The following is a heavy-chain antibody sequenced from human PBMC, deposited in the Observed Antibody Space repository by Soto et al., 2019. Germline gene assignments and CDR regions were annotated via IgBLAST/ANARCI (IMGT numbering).Heavy chain of an antibody. CDR1: GFTFSSYA. V-gene: IGHV3-23*01. CDR2: ISGSGGST. J-gene: IGHJ4*02. D-gene: IGHD5-18*01. CDR3: AKDLRIQLWWELDY. Sequence: PGGSLSLSCAASGFTFSSYAMSWVRQAPGKGLEWVSAISGSGGSTYYADSVKGRFTISRDNSKNTLYLQMNSLRAEDTDVYSCAKDLRIQLWWELDYWGQGTLVTVSS.